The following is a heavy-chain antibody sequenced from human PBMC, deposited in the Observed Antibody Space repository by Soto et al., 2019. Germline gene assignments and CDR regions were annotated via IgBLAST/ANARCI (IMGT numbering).Heavy chain of an antibody. V-gene: IGHV1-3*01. Sequence: QVQLVQSGAEVKKPGASVKVSCETSGYTFTSNTFHWVRQAPGQRLEWMGWINAANGDTRYSQKFQGRVTLTRDTYASTAYMELNSLRPEDTAVYYCARGPVTGAFDIRGQGTMVTVSS. CDR2: INAANGDT. J-gene: IGHJ3*02. D-gene: IGHD4-17*01. CDR3: ARGPVTGAFDI. CDR1: GYTFTSNT.